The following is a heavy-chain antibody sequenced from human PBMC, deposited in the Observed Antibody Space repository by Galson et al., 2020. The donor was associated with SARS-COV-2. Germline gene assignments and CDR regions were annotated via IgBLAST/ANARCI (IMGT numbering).Heavy chain of an antibody. J-gene: IGHJ4*02. V-gene: IGHV4-30-2*01. D-gene: IGHD2-15*01. Sequence: SETLSLTCAVSGGSISSGGSSWSWIRQPPGKGLEWIGYIYHSGTTFYNPSLEGQVTISIDRSKNQFSLNLNSVTAADTAVYYCARVRWDYGSGAFRYYLDYWGQGTLVTVSS. CDR3: ARVRWDYGSGAFRYYLDY. CDR2: IYHSGTT. CDR1: GGSISSGGSS.